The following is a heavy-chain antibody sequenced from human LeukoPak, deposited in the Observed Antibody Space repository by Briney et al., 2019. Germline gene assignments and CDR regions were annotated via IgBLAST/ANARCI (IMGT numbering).Heavy chain of an antibody. D-gene: IGHD6-19*01. CDR1: GFTFSSYW. Sequence: GGSLRLSCAASGFTFSSYWMHWVRQAPGKGLVWVSRINSDGSSTSYADSVKGRFTISRDNAKNTLYLQMNSLRAEDTAVYYCARGESGQWLVIYYFDYWGQGTLVTVSS. CDR2: INSDGSST. CDR3: ARGESGQWLVIYYFDY. V-gene: IGHV3-74*01. J-gene: IGHJ4*02.